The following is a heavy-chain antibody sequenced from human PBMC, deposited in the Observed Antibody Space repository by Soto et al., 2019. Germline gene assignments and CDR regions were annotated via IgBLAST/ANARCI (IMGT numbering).Heavy chain of an antibody. J-gene: IGHJ4*02. CDR2: ISGSGGST. Sequence: GGSLRLSCAASGFTFSSYAMSWVRQAPGKGLEWVSAISGSGGSTYYADSVKGRFTISRDNSKNTLYLQMNSLRAEDTAVYYCAKSPLLMVRGVIIASEDYWGQGTLVTVSS. CDR3: AKSPLLMVRGVIIASEDY. D-gene: IGHD3-10*01. CDR1: GFTFSSYA. V-gene: IGHV3-23*01.